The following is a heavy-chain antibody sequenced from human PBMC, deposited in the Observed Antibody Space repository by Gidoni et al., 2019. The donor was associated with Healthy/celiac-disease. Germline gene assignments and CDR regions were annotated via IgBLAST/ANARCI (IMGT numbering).Heavy chain of an antibody. J-gene: IGHJ3*02. CDR3: TTDPSSGWKYDAFDI. Sequence: EVQLVESGGGLVKPGGSLRLSCAASGFTFSNAWMNWVRQAPGKGLEWVGRIKSKTDGGTTDYAAPVKGRFTISRDDSKNTLYLQMNSLKTEDTAVYYCTTDPSSGWKYDAFDIWGQGTMVTVSS. V-gene: IGHV3-15*07. CDR1: GFTFSNAW. CDR2: IKSKTDGGTT. D-gene: IGHD6-19*01.